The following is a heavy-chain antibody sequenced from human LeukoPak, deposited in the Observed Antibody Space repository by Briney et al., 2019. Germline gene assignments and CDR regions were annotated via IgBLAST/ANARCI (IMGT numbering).Heavy chain of an antibody. J-gene: IGHJ4*02. CDR1: GFTFSNYC. D-gene: IGHD3-10*01. CDR3: ARDWPGTYGSGIDY. V-gene: IGHV3-7*01. CDR2: IKHDGGEK. Sequence: GGSLRLSCAVSGFTFSNYCMSWVRQAPGKGLEWVAYIKHDGGEKNYVDSVKGRFTISRDNAENSLFLQMNSLRAEDTAVYYCARDWPGTYGSGIDYWGQGALVTVSS.